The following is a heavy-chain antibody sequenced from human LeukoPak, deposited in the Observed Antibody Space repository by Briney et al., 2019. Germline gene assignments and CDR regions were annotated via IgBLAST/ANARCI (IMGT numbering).Heavy chain of an antibody. Sequence: SETLSLTCTVSGGSISSSSYYWGWIRQPPGKGLEWIGSIYYSGSTYYNPSLKSRVTISLDTSKNQFSLKLSSVTAADTAVYYCARGFSSSWYPPDYWGQGTLVTVSS. CDR1: GGSISSSSYY. CDR2: IYYSGST. D-gene: IGHD6-13*01. CDR3: ARGFSSSWYPPDY. J-gene: IGHJ4*02. V-gene: IGHV4-39*07.